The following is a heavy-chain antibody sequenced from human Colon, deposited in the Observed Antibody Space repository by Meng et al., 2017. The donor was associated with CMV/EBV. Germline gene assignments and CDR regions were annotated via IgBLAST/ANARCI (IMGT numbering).Heavy chain of an antibody. CDR3: ARVNYDSSGYSYGMDV. CDR1: GGTFSSYT. D-gene: IGHD3-22*01. CDR2: IIPILGIA. V-gene: IGHV1-69*02. Sequence: SVKVSCKASGGTFSSYTISWVRQAPGQGLEWMGRIIPILGIANYAQKFQGRVTMTRNTSITTAYMELSSLRSEDTAVYYCARVNYDSSGYSYGMDVWGQGTTVTVSS. J-gene: IGHJ6*02.